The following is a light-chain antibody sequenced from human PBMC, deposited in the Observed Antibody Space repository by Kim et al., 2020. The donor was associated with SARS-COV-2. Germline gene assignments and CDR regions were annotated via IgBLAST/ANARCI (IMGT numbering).Light chain of an antibody. CDR3: NSRDSSGNQVV. CDR1: SLRSYY. Sequence: ALGQTVRITCQGDSLRSYYASWYQQKPGQAPVLVIYGKNNRPSGIPERFSGSSSGNTASLTITGAQAEDEADYYCNSRDSSGNQVVFGGGTQLTVL. J-gene: IGLJ2*01. CDR2: GKN. V-gene: IGLV3-19*01.